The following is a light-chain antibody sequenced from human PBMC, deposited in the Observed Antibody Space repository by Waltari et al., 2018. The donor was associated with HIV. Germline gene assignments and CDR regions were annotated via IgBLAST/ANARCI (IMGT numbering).Light chain of an antibody. V-gene: IGKV3D-15*01. CDR1: QSVSSK. CDR2: GAS. CDR3: QQYYKWPLT. Sequence: MLQSPATHAVSLGVSATISGRPSQSVSSKLAWYQQKPGQAPRLLIYGASTRSTGIPGRFSGSESGTEFILTISSLQSEDCAVYYCQQYYKWPLTFGQGTRLEIK. J-gene: IGKJ5*01.